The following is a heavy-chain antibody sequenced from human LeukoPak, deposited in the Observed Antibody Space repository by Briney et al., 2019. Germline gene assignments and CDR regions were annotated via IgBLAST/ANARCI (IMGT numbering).Heavy chain of an antibody. Sequence: GASVTVSCKASGYTFTGYYMHWVRQAPGQGLEWMGWINPNSGGTNYAQKFQGRVTMTRDTSISTAYMELSWLRSDDTAVYYCARGYCSSTSCYLFDYWGQGTLVTVSS. D-gene: IGHD2-2*01. CDR3: ARGYCSSTSCYLFDY. CDR2: INPNSGGT. CDR1: GYTFTGYY. V-gene: IGHV1-2*02. J-gene: IGHJ4*02.